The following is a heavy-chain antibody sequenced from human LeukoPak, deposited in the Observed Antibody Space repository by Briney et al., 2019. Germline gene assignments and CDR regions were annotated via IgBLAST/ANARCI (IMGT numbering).Heavy chain of an antibody. CDR3: ARGTPGYDFWSGYYKGVVWFDP. CDR1: GGTFSSYA. CDR2: IIPIFGTA. D-gene: IGHD3-3*01. Sequence: SVKVSCKASGGTFSSYAISWVRQAPGQGLEWMGGIIPIFGTANYAQKFQGRVTITADESTSTACMELSSLRSEDTAVYYCARGTPGYDFWSGYYKGVVWFDPWGQGTLVTVSS. J-gene: IGHJ5*02. V-gene: IGHV1-69*01.